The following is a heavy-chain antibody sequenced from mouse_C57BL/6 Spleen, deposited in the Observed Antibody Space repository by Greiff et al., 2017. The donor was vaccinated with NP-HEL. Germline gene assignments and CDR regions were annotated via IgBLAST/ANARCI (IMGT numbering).Heavy chain of an antibody. D-gene: IGHD2-3*01. V-gene: IGHV1-55*01. CDR1: GYTFTSYW. CDR2: IYPGSGST. CDR3: ARPPDGYGAMDY. Sequence: QVQLQQPGAELVKPGASVKMSCKASGYTFTSYWITWVKQRPGQGLEWIGDIYPGSGSTNYNEKFKSKATLTVDTSSSTAYMQLSSLTSEDSAVYYCARPPDGYGAMDYWGQGTSVTVSS. J-gene: IGHJ4*01.